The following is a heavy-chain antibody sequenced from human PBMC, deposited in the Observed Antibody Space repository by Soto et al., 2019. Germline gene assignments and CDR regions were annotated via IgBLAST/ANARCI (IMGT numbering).Heavy chain of an antibody. V-gene: IGHV4-31*03. CDR1: GGSISSGGYY. CDR2: IYYSGST. CDR3: ARARYCISTSCYEGWFDP. Sequence: SETLSLTCTVSGGSISSGGYYWSWIRQHPGKGLEWIGYIYYSGSTYYNPSLKSRVTISVDTSKNQFSLKLSSVTAADTAVYYCARARYCISTSCYEGWFDPWGQGTLVTVSS. D-gene: IGHD2-2*01. J-gene: IGHJ5*02.